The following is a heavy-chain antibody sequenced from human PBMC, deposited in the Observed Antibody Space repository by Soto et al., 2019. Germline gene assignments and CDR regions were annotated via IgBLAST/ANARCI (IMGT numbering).Heavy chain of an antibody. V-gene: IGHV3-7*03. CDR1: GFTYSAYY. J-gene: IGHJ4*02. Sequence: GGSLILSCSASGFTYSAYYMNWVRPAPGKGLEWVANIKDDGTKTFYADSVRGRFTISRDNAKNSLYLQMNSLRAEDTAVYYCASLNWEVPATGPWGRGTLVTVSS. CDR2: IKDDGTKT. D-gene: IGHD2-2*01. CDR3: ASLNWEVPATGP.